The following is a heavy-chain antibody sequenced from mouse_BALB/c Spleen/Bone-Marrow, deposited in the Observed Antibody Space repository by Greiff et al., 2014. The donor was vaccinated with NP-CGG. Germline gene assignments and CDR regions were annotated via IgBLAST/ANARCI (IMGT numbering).Heavy chain of an antibody. V-gene: IGHV14-3*02. J-gene: IGHJ4*01. Sequence: LVESGAELVKPGASVKLSCTASGFNIKDTYMHWVKQRPEQGLEWIGRIDPANGNTKYDPKFQGKATITADTSSNTAYLQLSSLTSEDTAVYYCARYGNYCYAMDYWGQGTSVTVS. CDR3: ARYGNYCYAMDY. D-gene: IGHD2-1*01. CDR2: IDPANGNT. CDR1: GFNIKDTY.